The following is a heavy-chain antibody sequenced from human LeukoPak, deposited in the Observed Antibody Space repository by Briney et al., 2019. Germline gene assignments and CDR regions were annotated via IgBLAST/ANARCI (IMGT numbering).Heavy chain of an antibody. J-gene: IGHJ4*02. V-gene: IGHV4-59*01. CDR2: IYYSGTT. CDR1: GGSISSDY. CDR3: ARGANWGSPDY. D-gene: IGHD7-27*01. Sequence: PSETLSHTRTVSGGSISSDYWSWIRQSPGKGLEWIGYIYYSGTTSYNPSLKSRVTISLDTSKNQFSLRLSSVTAADTAVYYCARGANWGSPDYWGQGTLVTVSS.